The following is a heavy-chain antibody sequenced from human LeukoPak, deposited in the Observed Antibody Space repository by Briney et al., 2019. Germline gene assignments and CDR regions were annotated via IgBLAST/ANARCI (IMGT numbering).Heavy chain of an antibody. CDR3: ASTHCSSTSCPQHFDY. D-gene: IGHD2-2*01. CDR2: INHSGST. Sequence: SETLSLTCAVYGGSFSGYYWSWIRQPPGKGLEWIGEINHSGSTNYNPSLKSRVTISVDTSKNQFSLKLSSVTAADTAVYYCASTHCSSTSCPQHFDYWGQGTLVTVSS. CDR1: GGSFSGYY. J-gene: IGHJ4*02. V-gene: IGHV4-34*01.